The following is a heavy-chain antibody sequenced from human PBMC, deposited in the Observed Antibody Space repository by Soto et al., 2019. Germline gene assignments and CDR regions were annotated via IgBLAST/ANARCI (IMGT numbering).Heavy chain of an antibody. V-gene: IGHV4-59*01. CDR3: ARDRGEMATIRWFDP. CDR1: GGSISSYY. J-gene: IGHJ5*02. Sequence: SETLSLTCTVSGGSISSYYLSWIRQPPGKGLECIGYIYYSGSTNYNPSLKSRVTISVDTSKNQFSLKLSSVTAADTAVYYCARDRGEMATIRWFDPWGQGTLVTVYS. CDR2: IYYSGST. D-gene: IGHD5-12*01.